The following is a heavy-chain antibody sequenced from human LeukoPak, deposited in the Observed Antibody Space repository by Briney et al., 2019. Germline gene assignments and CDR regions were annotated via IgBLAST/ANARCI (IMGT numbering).Heavy chain of an antibody. CDR3: ARASPSHGLDDY. CDR1: DGSICSYY. Sequence: KPSETLSLTCTVSDGSICSYYWSWIRQPAGKGLEWIGRIYSTGNTNYNPSLKSRVTMSVDTSKNQFSLQLSSVTAADTAVYYCARASPSHGLDDYWGQGTLVTVSS. CDR2: IYSTGNT. J-gene: IGHJ4*02. V-gene: IGHV4-4*07.